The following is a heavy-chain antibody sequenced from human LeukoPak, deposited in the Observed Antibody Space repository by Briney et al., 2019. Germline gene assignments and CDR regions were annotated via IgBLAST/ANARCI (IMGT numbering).Heavy chain of an antibody. CDR2: IYYSGST. J-gene: IGHJ4*02. D-gene: IGHD2/OR15-2a*01. CDR3: ARLSTIKKNTDH. CDR1: GVSISSHY. V-gene: IGHV4-59*11. Sequence: SETLSLTCTVSGVSISSHYWSWIRQPPGKGLEWIGYIYYSGSTNYNPSLKSRVTISVDTSKNQFSLKLSSVTAADTAVYYCARLSTIKKNTDHWGQGTLVTVSS.